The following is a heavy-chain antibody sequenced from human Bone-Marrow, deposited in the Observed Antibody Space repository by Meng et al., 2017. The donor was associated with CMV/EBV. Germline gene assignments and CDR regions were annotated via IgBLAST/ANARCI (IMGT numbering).Heavy chain of an antibody. CDR3: ARKYYYDNSGFYRGGLDV. Sequence: GGSLRLSCAASGLSVSSTYITWVRQAPGKGLEWVSAIYSDGNTYYADSVKGRFTISRDNSKNTLYLQMSSLRVEDTAVYYCARKYYYDNSGFYRGGLDVWGQGTTVTVSS. J-gene: IGHJ6*02. D-gene: IGHD3-22*01. V-gene: IGHV3-53*01. CDR2: IYSDGNT. CDR1: GLSVSSTY.